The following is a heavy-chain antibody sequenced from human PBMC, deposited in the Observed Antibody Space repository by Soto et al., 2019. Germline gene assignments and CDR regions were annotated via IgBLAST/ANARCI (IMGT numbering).Heavy chain of an antibody. Sequence: QVQLVESGGGVVQPGRSLRLSCAASGFTFNSYGMHWVRQAPGKGLEWVAVIWYDGSNKYYGDSVKGRFTISRDNSKNTLYLQMTSLRAEDTAVYYCARDRPNSGFDYWGQGTLVTVSS. CDR1: GFTFNSYG. D-gene: IGHD7-27*01. CDR3: ARDRPNSGFDY. J-gene: IGHJ4*02. CDR2: IWYDGSNK. V-gene: IGHV3-33*01.